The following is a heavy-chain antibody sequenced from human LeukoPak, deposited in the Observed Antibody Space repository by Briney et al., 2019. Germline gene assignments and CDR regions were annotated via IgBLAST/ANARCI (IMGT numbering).Heavy chain of an antibody. CDR1: GFTFSNYG. CDR3: ARGYRHGSGWHLLDY. D-gene: IGHD6-19*01. J-gene: IGHJ4*02. V-gene: IGHV3-30*02. CDR2: IRYDGSIK. Sequence: GGSLRLSCAASGFTFSNYGMHWVRQAPGKGLEWVAFIRYDGSIKYYADSVKGRFTISRDNSKNTLYLQMSSLRAEDTAVYYCARGYRHGSGWHLLDYWGQGTLVTVSS.